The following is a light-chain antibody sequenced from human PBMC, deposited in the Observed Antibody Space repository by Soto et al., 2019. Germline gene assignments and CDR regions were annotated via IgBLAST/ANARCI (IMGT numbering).Light chain of an antibody. V-gene: IGKV1-5*03. CDR3: QQYNSYSRT. CDR2: KAS. Sequence: DIQMTQSPSTLSASVGDRGTITCRASQSISSWLAWYQQKPGKAPKLLIYKASSLESGVPSRFSGGGSGTEFTLTISSLQPDDFATYYCQQYNSYSRTFGQGTKEDIK. J-gene: IGKJ1*01. CDR1: QSISSW.